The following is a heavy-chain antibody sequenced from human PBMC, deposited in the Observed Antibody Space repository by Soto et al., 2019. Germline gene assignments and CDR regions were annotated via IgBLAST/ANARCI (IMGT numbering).Heavy chain of an antibody. CDR3: ARVWIGELIEGTRDAFDI. V-gene: IGHV3-21*01. CDR2: ISSSSRYI. J-gene: IGHJ3*02. D-gene: IGHD3-10*01. Sequence: GGSLRLSCAASGFTFSSYSMNWVRQAPGKGLEWVSSISSSSRYIYYAASVKGGFTSSRDNAKNSLYLQMNGLRAEGTAVYYCARVWIGELIEGTRDAFDIWGQGTMVTVSS. CDR1: GFTFSSYS.